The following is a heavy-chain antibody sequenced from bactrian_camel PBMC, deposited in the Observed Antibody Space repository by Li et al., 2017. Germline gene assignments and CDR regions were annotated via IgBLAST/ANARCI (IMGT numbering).Heavy chain of an antibody. Sequence: HVQLVESGGGLVQPGGSLRLTCAASGLTGADYCMGWFRQAPGKEREGVASITTGGRTYYAGSGSVKGRFTISQDNAKNTVYLQMNSLKPEDTAMYYCAAGPTLRGGTWDGHLSYNYWGQGTQVTVS. CDR1: GLTGADYC. V-gene: IGHV3S55*01. CDR3: AAGPTLRGGTWDGHLSYNY. J-gene: IGHJ4*01. D-gene: IGHD2*01. CDR2: ITTGGRT.